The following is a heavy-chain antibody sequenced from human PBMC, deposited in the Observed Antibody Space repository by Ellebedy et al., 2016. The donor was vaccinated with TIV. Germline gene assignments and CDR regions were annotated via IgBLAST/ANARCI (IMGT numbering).Heavy chain of an antibody. CDR3: TRAQNWAHDY. CDR1: GFTFSSYA. Sequence: GGSLRLSCSASGFTFSSYAMHWVRQAPGKGLEYVSAISSNGGSTYYADSVKGRFAISRDNAKNTLYLQMNSLRVEDTAVYYCTRAQNWAHDYWGQGTLVTVSS. J-gene: IGHJ4*02. D-gene: IGHD3-16*01. CDR2: ISSNGGST. V-gene: IGHV3-64*04.